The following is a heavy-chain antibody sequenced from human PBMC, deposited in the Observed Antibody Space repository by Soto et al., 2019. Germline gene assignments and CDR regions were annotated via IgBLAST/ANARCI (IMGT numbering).Heavy chain of an antibody. Sequence: HPVGSLRLSCAASGFTFSSYAMSWVRQAPGKGLEWVSAISGSGGSTYYADSVKGRFTISRDNSKNTLYLQMNSLRAEDTAVYYCAKPLWEATVALFDYWGQGTLVTVSS. CDR3: AKPLWEATVALFDY. CDR1: GFTFSSYA. J-gene: IGHJ4*02. D-gene: IGHD4-17*01. V-gene: IGHV3-23*01. CDR2: ISGSGGST.